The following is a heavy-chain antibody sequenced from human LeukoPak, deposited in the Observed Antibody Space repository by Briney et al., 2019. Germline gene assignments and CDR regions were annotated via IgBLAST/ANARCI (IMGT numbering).Heavy chain of an antibody. CDR2: IYYSGST. J-gene: IGHJ6*03. Sequence: SETLSLTCTVSGGSISSYYWSWIRQPAGKGLEWIGYIYYSGSTNYNPSLESRVTISVDTSKNQFSLKLSSVTAADTAVYYCARVGYSSSWFYYYYMDVWGKGTTVTVSS. V-gene: IGHV4-59*01. CDR1: GGSISSYY. CDR3: ARVGYSSSWFYYYYMDV. D-gene: IGHD6-13*01.